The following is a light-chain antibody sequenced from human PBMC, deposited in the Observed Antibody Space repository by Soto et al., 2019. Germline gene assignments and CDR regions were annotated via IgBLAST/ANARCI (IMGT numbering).Light chain of an antibody. Sequence: AIRMTQSPFSLSASVGDRVTITCWASQGISSYLAWYQQKPAKAPKLFIYYASSLQSGVPSRISGSGSGTDYTLTISNLQPAGFATYYCQQYYYTPPTFGQGTKLEIK. CDR1: QGISSY. V-gene: IGKV1D-43*01. CDR2: YAS. J-gene: IGKJ2*01. CDR3: QQYYYTPPT.